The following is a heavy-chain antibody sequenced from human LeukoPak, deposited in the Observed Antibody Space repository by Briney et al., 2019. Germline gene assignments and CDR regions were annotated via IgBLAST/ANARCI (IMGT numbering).Heavy chain of an antibody. V-gene: IGHV3-7*01. CDR2: IKQDGSDK. CDR3: AREEHYDRSGWGAFPI. J-gene: IGHJ3*02. Sequence: GGSLRLSCAASGFTFSSYWMSWVRQAPGKGPEWVANIKQDGSDKYYVDSVKGRFTISRDNAKNSLYLQMNSLRAEDTAVYYCAREEHYDRSGWGAFPIWGQGTMLTVSS. CDR1: GFTFSSYW. D-gene: IGHD3-22*01.